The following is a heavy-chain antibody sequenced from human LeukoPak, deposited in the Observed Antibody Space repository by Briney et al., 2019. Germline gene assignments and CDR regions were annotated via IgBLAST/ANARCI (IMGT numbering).Heavy chain of an antibody. Sequence: PGGSLRLSCAASGFTFSSYGMHWVRQAPGKGLEWVAFIRYDGSNKYYADSVKGRFTISRDNSKNTLYLQMNSLRAEDTAVYYCAKVIVVVVPAFFDYWGQGTLVTVSS. D-gene: IGHD2-2*01. CDR1: GFTFSSYG. J-gene: IGHJ4*02. CDR3: AKVIVVVVPAFFDY. V-gene: IGHV3-30*02. CDR2: IRYDGSNK.